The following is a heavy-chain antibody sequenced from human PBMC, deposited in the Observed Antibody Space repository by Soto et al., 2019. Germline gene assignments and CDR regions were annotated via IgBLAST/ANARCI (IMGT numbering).Heavy chain of an antibody. D-gene: IGHD3-16*02. J-gene: IGHJ4*02. V-gene: IGHV1-3*01. CDR1: GYTFTSYA. Sequence: ASVKVSCKASGYTFTSYAMHWVRQAPGQRLEWMGWINAGNGNTKYSQKFQGRVTITRDTSASTAYMELSSLRSEDTAVYYCARGGSLYIWGSHRPVEIDYWGEGTLVTFSS. CDR3: ARGGSLYIWGSHRPVEIDY. CDR2: INAGNGNT.